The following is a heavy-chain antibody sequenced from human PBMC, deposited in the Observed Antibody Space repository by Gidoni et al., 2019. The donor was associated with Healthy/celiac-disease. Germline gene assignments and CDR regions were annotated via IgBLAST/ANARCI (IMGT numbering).Heavy chain of an antibody. Sequence: EVQLVESGGGLIQPGGSLRLSCAASGFTVSSNYMSWVRQAPGKGLEWVSVIYSGGSTYYADSVKGRFTISRDNSKNTLYLQMNSLRAEDTAVYYCARDYCSGGSCYSLGLYGMDVWGQGTTVTVSS. J-gene: IGHJ6*02. CDR2: IYSGGST. CDR3: ARDYCSGGSCYSLGLYGMDV. CDR1: GFTVSSNY. D-gene: IGHD2-15*01. V-gene: IGHV3-53*01.